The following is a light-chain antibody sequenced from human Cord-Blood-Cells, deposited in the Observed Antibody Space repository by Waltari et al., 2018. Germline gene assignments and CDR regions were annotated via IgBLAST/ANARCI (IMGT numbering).Light chain of an antibody. Sequence: DIVMTHSPDSLAVSLGERATINCKSSTSVLYSSNNKNYLAWYQQKPGQPPKLLIYWASTRESGVPDRFSGSGSWTDFTLTISSLQAEDVAVYYCQQYYSTPLTFGQGTKVEIK. CDR3: QQYYSTPLT. CDR1: TSVLYSSNNKNY. J-gene: IGKJ1*01. CDR2: WAS. V-gene: IGKV4-1*01.